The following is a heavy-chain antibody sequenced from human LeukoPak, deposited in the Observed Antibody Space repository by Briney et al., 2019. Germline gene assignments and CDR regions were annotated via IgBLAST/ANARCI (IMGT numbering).Heavy chain of an antibody. CDR3: AKAPRGTTPYYFDY. Sequence: GGSLRLSCAASGFTFSSYAMTWVRQAPGKGLERVSGISAGGGGTYYSDSVRGRFTISRDNSKNTLYLQMSSLRAEDTAVYYCAKAPRGTTPYYFDYWGQGTLVTVSS. CDR2: ISAGGGGT. D-gene: IGHD4-11*01. J-gene: IGHJ4*02. CDR1: GFTFSSYA. V-gene: IGHV3-23*01.